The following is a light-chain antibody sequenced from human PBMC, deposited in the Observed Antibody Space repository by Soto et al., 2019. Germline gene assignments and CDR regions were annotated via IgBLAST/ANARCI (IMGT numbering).Light chain of an antibody. CDR2: DSN. Sequence: QSVLPQPPSVYAAPGQKVTISCSGSGSNIGNNYVSWYQQLPGTAPKLLIYDSNKRPSGIPDRFSGSKSGTSATLGITGLQTGDEADYYCGTWDSSLSAYVFGTGTKVTVL. J-gene: IGLJ1*01. CDR1: GSNIGNNY. CDR3: GTWDSSLSAYV. V-gene: IGLV1-51*01.